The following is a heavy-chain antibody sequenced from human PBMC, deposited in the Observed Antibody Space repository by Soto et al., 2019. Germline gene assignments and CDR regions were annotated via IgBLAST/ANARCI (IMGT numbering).Heavy chain of an antibody. Sequence: QVQLVESGGGVVQPGRSLRLSCAASGFTFSSYGMHWVRQAPGKGLEWVAVISYDGSNKYYADSVKGRFTISRDNSKNTLYLQMNSLRAEDTAVYYCAKDLQLGIDPQWGDYYYGMDVWGQGTTVTVSS. CDR3: AKDLQLGIDPQWGDYYYGMDV. CDR2: ISYDGSNK. J-gene: IGHJ6*02. D-gene: IGHD6-13*01. V-gene: IGHV3-30*18. CDR1: GFTFSSYG.